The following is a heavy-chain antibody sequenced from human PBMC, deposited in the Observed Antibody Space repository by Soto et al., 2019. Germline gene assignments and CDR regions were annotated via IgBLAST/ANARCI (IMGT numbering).Heavy chain of an antibody. V-gene: IGHV4-34*01. J-gene: IGHJ5*02. Sequence: PSETLSLTCTVYDGPFYWPWLRQPPGKGLEWIGEISLRGSTNYNPSLQSRVTISVDTSKNQFSLRLKSVTAADTAVYYCARGVVLRFYDSSRKRFDPWGPGTLVTVSS. CDR3: ARGVVLRFYDSSRKRFDP. D-gene: IGHD3-9*01. CDR2: ISLRGST. CDR1: DGPFY.